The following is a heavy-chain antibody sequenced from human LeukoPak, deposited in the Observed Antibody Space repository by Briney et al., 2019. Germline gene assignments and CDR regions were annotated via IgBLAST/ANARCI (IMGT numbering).Heavy chain of an antibody. CDR2: IYPGDSDT. CDR1: GYSFTSYW. V-gene: IGHV5-51*01. J-gene: IGHJ5*02. Sequence: GESLKISCKGSGYSFTSYWIGWVRQMPGKGLGWMGIIYPGDSDTRYSPSFQGQVTISADKSISTAYLQWSSLKASDTAMYYCARRPSTSRRYWFDPRGQGTLVTVSS. CDR3: ARRPSTSRRYWFDP. D-gene: IGHD2-2*01.